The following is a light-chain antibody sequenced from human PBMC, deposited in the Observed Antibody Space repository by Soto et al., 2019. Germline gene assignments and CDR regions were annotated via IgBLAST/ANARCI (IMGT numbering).Light chain of an antibody. CDR2: EGT. Sequence: QSVLTQPASVSGSPGQSITMSCTGTSSDIGSNNLVSWYQHHPGKAPKGIIYEGTKRPSGVSDRFSGSKSGNTASLTISGLQAEDAADYYCCSYTPHYFKWEFGGGTKVTVL. CDR3: CSYTPHYFKWE. V-gene: IGLV2-23*01. CDR1: SSDIGSNNL. J-gene: IGLJ3*02.